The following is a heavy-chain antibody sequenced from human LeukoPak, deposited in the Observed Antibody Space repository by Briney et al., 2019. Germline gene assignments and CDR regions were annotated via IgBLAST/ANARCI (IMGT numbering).Heavy chain of an antibody. CDR2: VTGSGGGT. J-gene: IGHJ5*02. CDR1: GFIFSNYA. Sequence: GGSLRFSCAASGFIFSNYAMMWVRQAPGKGLKWVSSVTGSGGGTFYADSVKGRFTISRDNSQNTLYLQMNSPGAEDTAVYYCAKGAASALVDWFDPWGQGTLVTVSS. D-gene: IGHD6-25*01. CDR3: AKGAASALVDWFDP. V-gene: IGHV3-23*01.